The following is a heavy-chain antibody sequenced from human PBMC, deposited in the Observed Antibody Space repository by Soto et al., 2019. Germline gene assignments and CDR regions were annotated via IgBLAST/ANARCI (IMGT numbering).Heavy chain of an antibody. D-gene: IGHD6-13*01. Sequence: SLRRSCPLSGFTFTSYCMRWVSQAPGKGLEWVAVISYDVSNKYYADSVKGRFTISRDNSKNPLYLQMNSLRAEDTAVYYCARDTAAGTIYYFDFWGQGTLVTVSS. CDR1: GFTFTSYC. CDR3: ARDTAAGTIYYFDF. CDR2: ISYDVSNK. V-gene: IGHV3-30-3*01. J-gene: IGHJ4*02.